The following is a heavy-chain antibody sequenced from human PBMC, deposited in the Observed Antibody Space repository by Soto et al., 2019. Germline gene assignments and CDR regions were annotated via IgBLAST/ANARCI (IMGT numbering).Heavy chain of an antibody. J-gene: IGHJ4*02. CDR1: GGSFSGYY. CDR2: INHSGST. V-gene: IGHV4-34*01. D-gene: IGHD2-2*01. Sequence: SETLSLTCAVYGGSFSGYYWSWIRQPPGKGLEWIGEINHSGSTNYNPSLKSRVTISVDTSKNQFSLKLSSVTAADTAVYYCARVTSLNYFDYWGQGTLVTVSS. CDR3: ARVTSLNYFDY.